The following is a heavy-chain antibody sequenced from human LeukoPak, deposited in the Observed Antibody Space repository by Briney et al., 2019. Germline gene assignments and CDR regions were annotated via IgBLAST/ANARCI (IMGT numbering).Heavy chain of an antibody. CDR3: ARGHCSSTSCSRNWFDP. CDR1: GGSISSHY. D-gene: IGHD2-2*01. Sequence: NTSETLSLTCTASGGSISSHYWSWIRQPPGKGLEWIGYIYYSGSTNYNPSLKSRVTISVDTSKNQFSLKLSSVTAADTAVYYCARGHCSSTSCSRNWFDPWGQGTLVTVSS. CDR2: IYYSGST. V-gene: IGHV4-59*11. J-gene: IGHJ5*02.